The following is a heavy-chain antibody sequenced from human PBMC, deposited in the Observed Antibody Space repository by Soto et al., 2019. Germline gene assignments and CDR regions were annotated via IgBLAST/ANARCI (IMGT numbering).Heavy chain of an antibody. CDR3: AKVNHGYCSGGSCFTFDY. Sequence: EVQLVESGGGLVQPGRSLRLSCAASGFTFDDYAMHWVRQAPGKGLEWVSGISWNSGSIGYADSVKGRFTISRDNAKNSLYLQMNSLRDEDKALYYCAKVNHGYCSGGSCFTFDYWGQGTLVTVSS. V-gene: IGHV3-9*01. CDR1: GFTFDDYA. D-gene: IGHD2-15*01. CDR2: ISWNSGSI. J-gene: IGHJ4*02.